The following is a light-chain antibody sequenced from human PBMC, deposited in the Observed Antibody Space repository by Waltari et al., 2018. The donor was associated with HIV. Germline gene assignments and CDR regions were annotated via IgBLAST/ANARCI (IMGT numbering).Light chain of an antibody. CDR1: RNLLYSSNIKSY. J-gene: IGKJ2*01. Sequence: DAVVTQSPDPLAVSVGERATLNCKSSRNLLYSSNIKSYLAWYQQKAGQRPKLLIYWASTRESGVPYRFSGSGSGTDFTLTISSLQAEDVAVYYCQQYYSVPYTFGQGTKLDIK. V-gene: IGKV4-1*01. CDR2: WAS. CDR3: QQYYSVPYT.